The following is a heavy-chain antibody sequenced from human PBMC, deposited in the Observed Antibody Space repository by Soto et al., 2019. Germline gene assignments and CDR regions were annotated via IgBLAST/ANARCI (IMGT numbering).Heavy chain of an antibody. CDR3: ARRTRPDFYYMDV. CDR2: ISSNGVGT. Sequence: GGSLRLSCAASGFTLSGYAMDWVRQAPGKGLEYVSGISSNGVGTYYANSVQGRFTISRDNSKNTVYLQMGSLRPEDMAVYYCARRTRPDFYYMDVWGKGTTVTVSS. D-gene: IGHD6-6*01. CDR1: GFTLSGYA. J-gene: IGHJ6*03. V-gene: IGHV3-64*01.